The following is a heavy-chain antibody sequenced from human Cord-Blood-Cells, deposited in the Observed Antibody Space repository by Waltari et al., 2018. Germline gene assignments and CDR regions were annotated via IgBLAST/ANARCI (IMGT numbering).Heavy chain of an antibody. CDR3: AVYSSPSYYYGMDV. Sequence: QVQLVQSGAEVKKPGSSVKVSCKASVGTFSSYAISWVRQAPGQGLEWMGGIIPIFGTANYAQKFQGRVTITADESTSTAYMELSSLRSEDTAVYYCAVYSSPSYYYGMDVWGQGTTVTVSS. CDR1: VGTFSSYA. CDR2: IIPIFGTA. J-gene: IGHJ6*02. D-gene: IGHD6-13*01. V-gene: IGHV1-69*01.